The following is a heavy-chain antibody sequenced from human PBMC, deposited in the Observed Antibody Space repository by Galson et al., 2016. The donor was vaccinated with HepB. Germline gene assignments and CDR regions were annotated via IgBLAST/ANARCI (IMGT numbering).Heavy chain of an antibody. V-gene: IGHV3-9*01. CDR1: GFPFDDYA. Sequence: SLRLSCAVSGFPFDDYAMHWVRQTPGKGLEWISGISRNSGILGYAASVKGRFPISRDNAKNSLYLKVNSLRTEDTAFYYCAKSGKGGGPFFRNKNYYHGRDVWGQGTAVTVSS. J-gene: IGHJ6*02. CDR3: AKSGKGGGPFFRNKNYYHGRDV. D-gene: IGHD1-26*01. CDR2: ISRNSGIL.